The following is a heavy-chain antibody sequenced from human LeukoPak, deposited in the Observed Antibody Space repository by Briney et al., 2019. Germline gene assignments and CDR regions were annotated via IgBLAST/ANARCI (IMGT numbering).Heavy chain of an antibody. J-gene: IGHJ4*02. CDR2: ISYNVTHK. CDR3: ASPALSCSSISCATVY. V-gene: IGHV3-30*04. CDR1: GFTFSHYA. D-gene: IGHD2-2*01. Sequence: GGSLRLSCVASGFTFSHYALHWVRQAPGKGLEWVAVISYNVTHKEYTDSVKGRFTISRDNLASTLDLRMSSLRTEDTAVYYCASPALSCSSISCATVYWGQGTLVTVSS.